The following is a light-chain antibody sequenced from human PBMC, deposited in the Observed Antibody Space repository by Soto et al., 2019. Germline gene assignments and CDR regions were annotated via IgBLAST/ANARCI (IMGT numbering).Light chain of an antibody. CDR2: GAS. V-gene: IGKV3-20*01. CDR3: QQYGSSPGT. CDR1: QSVTSNY. Sequence: EIVLTQTPGTLSLSPGERSTLSCIASQSVTSNYLAWYQQKPGQAPRLLIFGASIRDTGIPDSFSGSGSGTDFTLTISRLEPEDFAVYYCQQYGSSPGTFGQGTKVDIK. J-gene: IGKJ1*01.